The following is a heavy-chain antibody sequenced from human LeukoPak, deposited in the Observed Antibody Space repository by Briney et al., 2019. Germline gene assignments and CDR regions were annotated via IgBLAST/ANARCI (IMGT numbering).Heavy chain of an antibody. CDR2: INSDGSST. CDR1: GFTFSSYW. V-gene: IGHV3-74*01. D-gene: IGHD4-17*01. CDR3: ARDDTRNTVTTPYYYYGMDV. Sequence: GGSLRLSCAASGFTFSSYWMHWVRQAPGKGLVWVSRINSDGSSTSYADSVKGRFTISRDNAKNTLYLQMNSLRAEDTAVYYCARDDTRNTVTTPYYYYGMDVWGQGTTVTVSS. J-gene: IGHJ6*02.